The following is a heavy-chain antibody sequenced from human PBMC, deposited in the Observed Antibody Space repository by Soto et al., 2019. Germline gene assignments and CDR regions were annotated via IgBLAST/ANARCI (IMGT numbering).Heavy chain of an antibody. CDR2: IRTSSGTT. V-gene: IGHV3-23*01. D-gene: IGHD5-12*01. CDR1: GFTFSNYA. J-gene: IGHJ4*02. CDR3: ARETLDIVAPLDY. Sequence: EVQLLESGGGLVQPGGSLRLSCAASGFTFSNYAMSWVRQAPGKGLECVSIIRTSSGTTYYADSVKGRFTISRDNSKNTLYLQMNSLRAEDTAVYYCARETLDIVAPLDYWGQGTLVTVSS.